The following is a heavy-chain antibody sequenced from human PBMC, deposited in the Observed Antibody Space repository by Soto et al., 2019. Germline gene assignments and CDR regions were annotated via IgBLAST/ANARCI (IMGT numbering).Heavy chain of an antibody. V-gene: IGHV4-4*02. D-gene: IGHD4-4*01. Sequence: QVQLQESGPGLVKPSGTLSLTCAVSSGSISSSNWWSWVRQPPGKGLEWIGEIYHSGSTNYNPSLKSRVTIAVDKSKNQYSLKLSSVTAADTAVYYCARDIRLQGEPWWFDPWGQGTLVTVSS. J-gene: IGHJ5*02. CDR1: SGSISSSNW. CDR2: IYHSGST. CDR3: ARDIRLQGEPWWFDP.